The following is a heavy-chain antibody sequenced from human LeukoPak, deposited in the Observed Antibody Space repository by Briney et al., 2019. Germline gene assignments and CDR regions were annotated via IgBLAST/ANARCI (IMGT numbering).Heavy chain of an antibody. CDR3: ARDQEGFDY. V-gene: IGHV1-46*01. CDR1: GYTFTSDY. CDR2: IYPRDGST. J-gene: IGHJ4*02. Sequence: ASVKVSCKASGYTFTSDYIHWVRQAPGQGLEWMGMIYPRDGSTSYAQKFQGRVTVTRDTSTSTVHMELSGPRSEDTAVYYCARDQEGFDYWGQGTLVTVSS.